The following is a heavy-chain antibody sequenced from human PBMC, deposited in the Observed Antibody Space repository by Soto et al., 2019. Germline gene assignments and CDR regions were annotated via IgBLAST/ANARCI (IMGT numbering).Heavy chain of an antibody. V-gene: IGHV1-69*12. Sequence: QVQLVQSGAEVKKPESSVKVSCKAPGGTFSTYAISWVRQAPGQGLEWMGGIIPMFGTANYAQRFQDRVTITADESTNTVYMALSSLRSEETAVYFCASGIQLWLRRINNGYSGWGQGTLVTVSS. CDR2: IIPMFGTA. CDR1: GGTFSTYA. CDR3: ASGIQLWLRRINNGYSG. J-gene: IGHJ4*02. D-gene: IGHD5-18*01.